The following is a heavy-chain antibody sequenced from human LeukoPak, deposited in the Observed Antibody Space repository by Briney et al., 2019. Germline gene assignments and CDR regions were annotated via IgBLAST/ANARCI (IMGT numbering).Heavy chain of an antibody. CDR1: GFTFSNYV. V-gene: IGHV3-23*01. J-gene: IGHJ4*02. CDR2: ISSSGGST. CDR3: AKEPPDSTPGNYFDY. Sequence: PVGSLRLSCAAPGFTFSNYVMSWVRQAPGKGLEWVSAISSSGGSTYYADSVKGRFTISRDNSKNTLYLQMNSLRAGDTAVYYCAKEPPDSTPGNYFDYWGQGTLVTVSS. D-gene: IGHD5/OR15-5a*01.